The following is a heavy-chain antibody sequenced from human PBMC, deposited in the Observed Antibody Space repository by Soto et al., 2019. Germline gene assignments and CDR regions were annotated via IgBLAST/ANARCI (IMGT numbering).Heavy chain of an antibody. CDR1: GDSVSSNHAT. D-gene: IGHD1-26*01. V-gene: IGHV6-1*01. Sequence: SQTLSLTCAISGDSVSSNHATWDWIRQSPSRGLEWLGRTYYRSKWYYDYALSVKSRITINPDTSNNQFSLQLNSVTPEDTAVYYCARGPYSGSSNYYGMDVWGQGTTVTVSS. CDR3: ARGPYSGSSNYYGMDV. CDR2: TYYRSKWYY. J-gene: IGHJ6*02.